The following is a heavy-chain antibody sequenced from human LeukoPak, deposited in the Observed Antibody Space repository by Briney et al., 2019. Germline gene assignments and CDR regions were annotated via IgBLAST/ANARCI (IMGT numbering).Heavy chain of an antibody. CDR2: ICYSGST. D-gene: IGHD2-15*01. CDR1: GGSISSGDYY. V-gene: IGHV4-30-4*08. Sequence: SETLSLTCTVSGGSISSGDYYWSWIRQPPGKGLEWIGYICYSGSTYYNPSLKSRVTISVDTSKNQFSLKLSSVTAADTAVYYCARIVGYWNYFDYWGQGTLVTVSS. J-gene: IGHJ4*02. CDR3: ARIVGYWNYFDY.